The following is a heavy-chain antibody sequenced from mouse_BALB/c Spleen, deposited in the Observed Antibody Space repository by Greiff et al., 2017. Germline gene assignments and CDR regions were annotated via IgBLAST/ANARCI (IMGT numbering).Heavy chain of an antibody. CDR1: GFSLTSYG. Sequence: VQVVESGPGLVAPSQSLSITCTVSGFSLTSYGVHWVRQPPGKGLEWLGVIWAGGSTNYNSALMSRLSISKDNSKSQVFLKMNSLQTDDTAMYYCARDPSSYPYAMDYWGQGTSVTVSS. CDR2: IWAGGST. J-gene: IGHJ4*01. CDR3: ARDPSSYPYAMDY. D-gene: IGHD2-10*01. V-gene: IGHV2-9*02.